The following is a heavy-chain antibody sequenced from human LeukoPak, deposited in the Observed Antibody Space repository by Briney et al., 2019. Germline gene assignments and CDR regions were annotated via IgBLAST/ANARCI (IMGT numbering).Heavy chain of an antibody. CDR2: INSVGSST. D-gene: IGHD6-19*01. Sequence: PGGSLRLSCAASGFTFSSYWMHWVRQAPGKGLVWVSRINSVGSSTTYADSVKGRFTISRDNAKNSLYLQMNSLRAEDTAVYYCARKSSGWPVDYWGQGTLVTVSS. V-gene: IGHV3-74*01. J-gene: IGHJ4*02. CDR1: GFTFSSYW. CDR3: ARKSSGWPVDY.